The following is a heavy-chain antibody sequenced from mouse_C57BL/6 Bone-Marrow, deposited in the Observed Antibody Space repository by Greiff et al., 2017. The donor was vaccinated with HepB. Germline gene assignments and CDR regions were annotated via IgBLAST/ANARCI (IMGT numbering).Heavy chain of an antibody. CDR3: ARVNDYDVGYYAMDY. Sequence: LVESGAELVRPGTSVKVSCKASGYAFTNYLIEWVKQRPGQGLEWIGVINPGSGGTNYNEKFKGKATLTADKSSSTAYMQLSSLTSEDSAIYYCARVNDYDVGYYAMDYWGQGTSVTVSS. CDR2: INPGSGGT. V-gene: IGHV1-54*01. CDR1: GYAFTNYL. J-gene: IGHJ4*01. D-gene: IGHD2-4*01.